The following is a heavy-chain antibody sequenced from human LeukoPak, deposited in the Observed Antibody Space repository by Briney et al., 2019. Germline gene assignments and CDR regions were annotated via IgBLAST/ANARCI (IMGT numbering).Heavy chain of an antibody. J-gene: IGHJ4*02. V-gene: IGHV4-34*01. Sequence: SETLSLTCAVYGGSFSGYYWSWIRQPPGKGLEWIGEINHSGSTNYNPSLKSRVTISVDTSKNQFSLKLSSVTAADTAVYYCARGLYYYDSSGYYGYWGQGTLVTVSS. CDR2: INHSGST. D-gene: IGHD3-22*01. CDR3: ARGLYYYDSSGYYGY. CDR1: GGSFSGYY.